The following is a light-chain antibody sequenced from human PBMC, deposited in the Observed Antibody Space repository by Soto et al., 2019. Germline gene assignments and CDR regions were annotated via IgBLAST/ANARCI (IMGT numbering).Light chain of an antibody. CDR2: EAT. Sequence: QSALTQPASVSGSPGQSITISCTGTSSDIGRYNLVSWYQQHPGKPPKLMIYEATKRPSGVSNRFSGSKSGNTASLTISGIQAEDEADYYCSLYASSNTFMFGGGTQLTVL. CDR1: SSDIGRYNL. CDR3: SLYASSNTFM. V-gene: IGLV2-23*02. J-gene: IGLJ3*02.